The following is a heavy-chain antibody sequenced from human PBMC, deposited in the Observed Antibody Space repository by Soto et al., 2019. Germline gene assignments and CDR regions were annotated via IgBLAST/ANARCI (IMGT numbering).Heavy chain of an antibody. D-gene: IGHD3-10*01. CDR2: INYDGYS. CDR1: GGSITNYY. CDR3: ARHGFGPLHGLVDV. V-gene: IGHV4-59*08. J-gene: IGHJ6*02. Sequence: QVQLQESGPGLVKPSETLSLTCTVSGGSITNYYCSWFRQPPGRGLEWIGYINYDGYSAYNLSLKRRVTLYMDASKTQFSLMLESVTATDTALYYCARHGFGPLHGLVDVWGPGTTVIVSS.